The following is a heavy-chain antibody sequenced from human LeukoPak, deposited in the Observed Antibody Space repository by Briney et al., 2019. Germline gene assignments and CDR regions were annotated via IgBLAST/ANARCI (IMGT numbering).Heavy chain of an antibody. Sequence: SETLSLTCAVSDDSFSSHYWTWIRQPPGKGLEWIGYISYIGSTNYNPSLKSRFTISIDTSKNQFSLKLTSVTAADTAVYYCARDLVTVTKGFDIWGQGTMVSVSS. D-gene: IGHD4-17*01. CDR1: DDSFSSHY. V-gene: IGHV4-59*11. CDR3: ARDLVTVTKGFDI. J-gene: IGHJ3*02. CDR2: ISYIGST.